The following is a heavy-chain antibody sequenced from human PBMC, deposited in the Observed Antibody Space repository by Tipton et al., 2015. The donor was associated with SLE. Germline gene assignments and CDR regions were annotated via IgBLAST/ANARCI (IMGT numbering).Heavy chain of an antibody. Sequence: SLRLSCVASGFTFNKYGMHWVRQVPGKGLMCVSRISANGTNTNYADSVTGRFTISRDNAKNIVQLQMNSLRAEDSGVYYCARASSSGYSPWGQGTTVIVSS. J-gene: IGHJ3*01. CDR1: GFTFNKYG. CDR3: ARASSSGYSP. D-gene: IGHD2-15*01. CDR2: ISANGTNT. V-gene: IGHV3-74*01.